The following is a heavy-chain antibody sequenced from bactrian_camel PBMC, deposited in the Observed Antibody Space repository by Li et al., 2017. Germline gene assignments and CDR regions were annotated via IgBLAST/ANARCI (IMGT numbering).Heavy chain of an antibody. CDR1: GFTFSSYW. CDR2: ISSGGITT. J-gene: IGHJ4*01. CDR3: ATNEVAGSYPAY. V-gene: IGHV3S1*01. Sequence: HVQLVESGGGLVQPGGSLRLSCAASGFTFSSYWMCWVRQAPGKGLEWVSSISSGGITTYYADSVKGQFTISRDNAKNTVYLQMNSPKSEDTALYYCATNEVAGSYPAYWGQGTQVTVS. D-gene: IGHD6*01.